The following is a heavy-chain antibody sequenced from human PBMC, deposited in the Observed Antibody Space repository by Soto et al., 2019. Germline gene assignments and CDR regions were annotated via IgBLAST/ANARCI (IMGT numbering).Heavy chain of an antibody. D-gene: IGHD3-22*01. CDR1: EGNIRNGDYC. CDR3: DRFYYYDTSTPVFDF. Sequence: LSYTVSEGNIRNGDYCWSWIRKPPGKGLEWIGYIYYSGSTYYNPSLKSRVTISVDTSKNQFSLKLSSVTAADTAVYYCDRFYYYDTSTPVFDFWGQGTLVTVSS. V-gene: IGHV4-30-4*08. CDR2: IYYSGST. J-gene: IGHJ4*02.